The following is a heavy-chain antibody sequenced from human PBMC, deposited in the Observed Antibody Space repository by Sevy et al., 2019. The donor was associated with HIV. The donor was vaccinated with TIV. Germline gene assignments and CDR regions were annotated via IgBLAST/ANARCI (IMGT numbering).Heavy chain of an antibody. CDR3: ARDSGYSYGSYRRLDY. CDR2: ISAYNGNT. CDR1: GYTFTSYG. V-gene: IGHV1-18*01. D-gene: IGHD5-18*01. J-gene: IGHJ4*02. Sequence: ASVKVSCKASGYTFTSYGISWVRQAPGQGLEWMGLISAYNGNTNYAQKLQGRVTMTTDTSTSTAYMELRSLRSDDTAVYYCARDSGYSYGSYRRLDYWGQGTLVTVSS.